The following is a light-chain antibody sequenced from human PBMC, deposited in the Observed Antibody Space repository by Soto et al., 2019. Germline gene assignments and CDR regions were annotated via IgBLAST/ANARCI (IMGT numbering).Light chain of an antibody. CDR2: DAS. J-gene: IGKJ2*01. V-gene: IGKV3D-20*01. CDR3: QQYGSSPRYT. Sequence: IVLTQSPATLSLSPGERATLSCGASQSVSSSYLAWYQQQPGLAPRLLIYDASTRATGIPDRFSSSGSGTDFSLTISRREPEDVAVYYCQQYGSSPRYTFGRGTKLEIK. CDR1: QSVSSSY.